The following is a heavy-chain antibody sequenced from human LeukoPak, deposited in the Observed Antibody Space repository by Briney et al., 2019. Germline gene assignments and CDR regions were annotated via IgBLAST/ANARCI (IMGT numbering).Heavy chain of an antibody. J-gene: IGHJ4*02. CDR2: IWYDGSNK. V-gene: IGHV3-33*01. CDR1: GFTFSSYG. CDR3: ARPYDSSGYYYFDY. D-gene: IGHD3-22*01. Sequence: PGRSLRLSCAASGFTFSSYGMHWVRQAPGQGLEWVAVIWYDGSNKYYADSVKGRFTISRDNSKNTLYLQMNSLRAEDTAVYYCARPYDSSGYYYFDYWGQGTLVTVSS.